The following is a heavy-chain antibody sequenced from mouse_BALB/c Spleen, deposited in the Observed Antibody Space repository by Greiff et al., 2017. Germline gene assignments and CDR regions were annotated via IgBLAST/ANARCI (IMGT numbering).Heavy chain of an antibody. Sequence: VKLQQSGAELAKPGASVKMSCKASGYTFTSYWMHWVKQRPGQGLEWIGYINPSTGYTEYNQKFKDKATLTADKSSSTAYMQLSSLTSEDSAVYYCARDGYGSSSYWYFDVWGVGTTVTVSS. V-gene: IGHV1-7*01. J-gene: IGHJ1*01. CDR3: ARDGYGSSSYWYFDV. CDR1: GYTFTSYW. D-gene: IGHD1-1*01. CDR2: INPSTGYT.